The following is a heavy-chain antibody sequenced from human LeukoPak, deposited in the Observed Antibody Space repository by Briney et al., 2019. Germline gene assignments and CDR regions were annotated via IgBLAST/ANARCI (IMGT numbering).Heavy chain of an antibody. V-gene: IGHV1-46*01. CDR1: GYTFTSYY. D-gene: IGHD6-19*01. CDR2: INPSGGST. J-gene: IGHJ4*02. Sequence: ASVTVSCTASGYTFTSYYMHWVRQAPGQGLEWMGIINPSGGSTSYAQKFQGRVTMTRDTSTSTVYMELSSLRSEDTAVYYCARRYSSGWFDYWGQGTLVTVSS. CDR3: ARRYSSGWFDY.